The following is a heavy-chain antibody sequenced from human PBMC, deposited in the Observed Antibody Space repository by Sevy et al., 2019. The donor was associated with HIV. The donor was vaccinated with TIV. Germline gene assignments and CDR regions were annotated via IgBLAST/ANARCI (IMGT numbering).Heavy chain of an antibody. CDR1: GFTFSSYG. CDR3: AKGDWSGAGSYKWVDP. J-gene: IGHJ5*02. D-gene: IGHD3-3*01. V-gene: IGHV3-23*01. CDR2: ISDSGGTT. Sequence: WGSLRLSCEASGFTFSSYGMTWVRQAPEKGLEWVSSISDSGGTTYYADSVKGRFTISRDNSKNTLYLQVNSLRAEDTATYYCAKGDWSGAGSYKWVDPWGQGTLVTVSS.